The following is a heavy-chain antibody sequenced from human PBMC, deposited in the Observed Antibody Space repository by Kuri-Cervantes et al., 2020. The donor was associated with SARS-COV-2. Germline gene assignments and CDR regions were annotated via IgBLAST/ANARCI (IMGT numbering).Heavy chain of an antibody. V-gene: IGHV1-2*02. CDR1: GYTFTGYY. CDR2: INPNSGGT. J-gene: IGHJ4*02. D-gene: IGHD6-19*01. Sequence: ASVKVPCKASGYTFTGYYMHWVRQAPGQGLEWMGWINPNSGGTNYAQKFQGSVTMTRDTSISTAYMEPSRLRSDDTAVYYCARDNSGWYWVLGYWGQGTLVTVSS. CDR3: ARDNSGWYWVLGY.